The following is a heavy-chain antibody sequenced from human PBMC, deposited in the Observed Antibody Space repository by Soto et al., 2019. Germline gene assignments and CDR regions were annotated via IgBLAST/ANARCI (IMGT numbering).Heavy chain of an antibody. CDR1: GYTFTSYG. J-gene: IGHJ3*02. Sequence: QVQLVQSGAEVKKPGASVKVSCKASGYTFTSYGISWVXXXXXXXREWMGWTSGYNGNTNYAQKLQGRVTMTTDTSTSTAYMELXXXRSDDTXVYYCAREARVLGAFDIWGQGTMVTVSS. CDR3: AREARVLGAFDI. CDR2: TSGYNGNT. V-gene: IGHV1-18*01.